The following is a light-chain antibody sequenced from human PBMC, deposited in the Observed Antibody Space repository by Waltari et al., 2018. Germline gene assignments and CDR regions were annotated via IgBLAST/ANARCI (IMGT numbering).Light chain of an antibody. J-gene: IGKJ3*01. Sequence: DIQMTQSPSSLSASVGDRVTITCRASQSIRKYLNWYQQKPGKAPKLLIYAASSLQSGVPSRFSGSGSGTDFTLTISNLQPEDFATYYCQQTYSTPFTFGPGTKVDIK. V-gene: IGKV1-39*01. CDR2: AAS. CDR3: QQTYSTPFT. CDR1: QSIRKY.